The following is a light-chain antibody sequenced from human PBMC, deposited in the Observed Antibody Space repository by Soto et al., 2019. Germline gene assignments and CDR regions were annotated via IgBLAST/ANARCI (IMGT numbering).Light chain of an antibody. J-gene: IGKJ1*01. Sequence: DIQMTQSPSTLSASVGDGVTITCRASQSVSAWLAWYQQKPGKAPKFLMYDVSTLESGVPLRFSGSGSGTEFTLTINSLQPDDFATYYCQSYRNFSWTFGQGTKVDIK. CDR1: QSVSAW. CDR2: DVS. V-gene: IGKV1-5*01. CDR3: QSYRNFSWT.